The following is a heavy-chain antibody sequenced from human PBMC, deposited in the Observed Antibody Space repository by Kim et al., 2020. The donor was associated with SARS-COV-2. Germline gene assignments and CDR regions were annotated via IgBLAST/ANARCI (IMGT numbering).Heavy chain of an antibody. CDR1: GFTFRSYS. Sequence: GGSLRLSCAASGFTFRSYSMAWVRQAPGKGLEWVSTISGSGGSTFYADSVRGRVTVSRDNSNSTLYLQMFSLRVDDTARYYCAKLGGVAVAAHLDFWGQGTLVTVSS. D-gene: IGHD6-19*01. CDR3: AKLGGVAVAAHLDF. J-gene: IGHJ4*02. CDR2: ISGSGGST. V-gene: IGHV3-23*01.